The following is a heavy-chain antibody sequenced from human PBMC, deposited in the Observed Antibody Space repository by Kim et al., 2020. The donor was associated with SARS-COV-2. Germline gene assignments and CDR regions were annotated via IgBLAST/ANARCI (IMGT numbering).Heavy chain of an antibody. V-gene: IGHV4-59*01. Sequence: SETLSLTCTVSGDSISSYYWSWIRQPPGKGLEWLGYVSYSGSTNYNPSLKSRVTVSVDMTKKQFSLKLSSVTAADTAVYYCARISYDILTGHSFDYWGQG. J-gene: IGHJ4*02. CDR3: ARISYDILTGHSFDY. D-gene: IGHD3-9*01. CDR1: GDSISSYY. CDR2: VSYSGST.